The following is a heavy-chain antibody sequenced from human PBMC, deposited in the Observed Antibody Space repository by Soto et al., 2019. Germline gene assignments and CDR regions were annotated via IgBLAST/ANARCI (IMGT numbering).Heavy chain of an antibody. CDR2: ISNNGAHT. CDR3: ARRGYGSRWPNVYMDV. D-gene: IGHD6-13*01. Sequence: EAQLVESGGELVEPGGSLRLSCAASGFTFSNYEMHWVRQAPGKGLEYVSGISNNGAHTDYAKSVKGRFTISRDNSENTLYLQMGSLRAEDMALYYCARRGYGSRWPNVYMDVWGKGTTVTVSS. CDR1: GFTFSNYE. V-gene: IGHV3-64*01. J-gene: IGHJ6*03.